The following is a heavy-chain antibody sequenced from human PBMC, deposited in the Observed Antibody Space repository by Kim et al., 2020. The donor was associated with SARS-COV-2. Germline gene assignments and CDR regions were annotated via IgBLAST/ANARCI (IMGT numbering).Heavy chain of an antibody. CDR2: ISGDGGST. V-gene: IGHV3-43*02. CDR3: AKVQVPIQLWLREYGMNV. J-gene: IGHJ6*02. CDR1: GFSFDGYA. Sequence: GGSLRLSCAASGFSFDGYAMHWVRQAPGKGLEWVSLISGDGGSTYYADSVKGRFTISRDNSKNSLFLQMNSLRTEDTALYYCAKVQVPIQLWLREYGMNVWGQGTTVTVSS. D-gene: IGHD5-18*01.